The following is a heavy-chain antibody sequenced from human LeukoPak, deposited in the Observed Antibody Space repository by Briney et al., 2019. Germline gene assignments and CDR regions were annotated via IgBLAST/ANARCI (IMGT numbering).Heavy chain of an antibody. J-gene: IGHJ6*02. CDR1: SVSVNSYY. CDR3: ARVPAAPRLYMDV. Sequence: SETLSLTCTVSSVSVNSYYWSWIRQPPGKGLEWIGYIYYSGSTNYNPSLKSRVTISVDTSKNQFSLKLSSVTAADTAVYYCARVPAAPRLYMDVWGQGTTVIVSS. V-gene: IGHV4-59*02. D-gene: IGHD2-2*01. CDR2: IYYSGST.